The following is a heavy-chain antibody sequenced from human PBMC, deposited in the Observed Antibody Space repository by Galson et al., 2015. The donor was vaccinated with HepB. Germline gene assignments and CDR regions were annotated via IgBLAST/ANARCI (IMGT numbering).Heavy chain of an antibody. CDR2: INPLNGAT. J-gene: IGHJ4*02. Sequence: SVKVSCKASGYTFVDYYFHWVRQVSGQRLEWMGRINPLNGATDYAPRFRGRVTFTTDASINTAFLKMNRLTSDDTAVYYCTSRRPDYWGQGTLVTVSS. CDR3: TSRRPDY. CDR1: GYTFVDYY. V-gene: IGHV1-2*06.